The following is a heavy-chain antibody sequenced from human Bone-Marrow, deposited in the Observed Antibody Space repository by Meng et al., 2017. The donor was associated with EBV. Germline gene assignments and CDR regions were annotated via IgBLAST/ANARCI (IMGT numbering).Heavy chain of an antibody. Sequence: GRLVESGGALVHPWGALGLACATSGYPFSSYWMHWVRQAPGKGLVWVSRIHMDWSITSSADSVKGRFTISRDNAKNTLYLQMNSLRAEDTAVYYCASPMVQGVTWGQGTLVTVSS. J-gene: IGHJ5*02. CDR2: IHMDWSIT. D-gene: IGHD3-10*01. V-gene: IGHV3-74*01. CDR1: GYPFSSYW. CDR3: ASPMVQGVT.